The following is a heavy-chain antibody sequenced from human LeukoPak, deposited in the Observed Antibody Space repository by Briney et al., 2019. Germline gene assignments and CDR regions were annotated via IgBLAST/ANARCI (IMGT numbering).Heavy chain of an antibody. Sequence: GGSLRLSCAASGFTFSSYAMSWVRQAPGKGLEWVSAISGSGGSTYYTDSVKGRFTISRDNSKNTLYLQMNSLRAEDTAVYYCAKDLAAVAGTGLDYWGQGTLVTVSS. D-gene: IGHD6-19*01. CDR1: GFTFSSYA. J-gene: IGHJ4*02. V-gene: IGHV3-23*01. CDR2: ISGSGGST. CDR3: AKDLAAVAGTGLDY.